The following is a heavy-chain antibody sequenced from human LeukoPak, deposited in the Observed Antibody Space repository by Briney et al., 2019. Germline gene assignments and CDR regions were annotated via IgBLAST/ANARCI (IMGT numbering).Heavy chain of an antibody. CDR1: GFTFSSYW. J-gene: IGHJ4*02. D-gene: IGHD3-22*01. CDR2: IKQDGSEK. Sequence: GGSLRLSCAASGFTFSSYWMSWVRQAPGKGLEWVANIKQDGSEKYYVDSVKGRFTISRDNVKNSLYLQMNSLRAEDTAVYYCASAETYYYDSSGYYYDYWGQGTLVTVSS. CDR3: ASAETYYYDSSGYYYDY. V-gene: IGHV3-7*01.